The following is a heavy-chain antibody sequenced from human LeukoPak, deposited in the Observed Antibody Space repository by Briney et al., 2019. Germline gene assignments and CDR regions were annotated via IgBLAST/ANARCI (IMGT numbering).Heavy chain of an antibody. CDR1: GGSVSSGSYY. Sequence: SETLSLTCTVSGGSVSSGSYYWSWIRQPPGKGLEWIGYIYYSGSTNYNPSLKSRITTSVDTSKNQFSLKLTSVTAADTAVYYCAREEGSAFGIWGQGTMVTVSS. V-gene: IGHV4-61*01. CDR2: IYYSGST. CDR3: AREEGSAFGI. D-gene: IGHD6-6*01. J-gene: IGHJ3*02.